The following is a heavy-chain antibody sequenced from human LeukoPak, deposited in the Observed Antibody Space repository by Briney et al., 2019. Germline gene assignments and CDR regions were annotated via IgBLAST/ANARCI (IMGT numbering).Heavy chain of an antibody. Sequence: PGGSLRLSCSPSIFTFKNYAMHWVRQAPGKGLEHVSSISNNGGSTYYADSVKGRFSISRDNSKNTFYLLMSSMRGEDTAVYYCLKDSGAASYYYDLDVWGQGTTVTVSS. J-gene: IGHJ6*02. CDR1: IFTFKNYA. CDR2: ISNNGGST. V-gene: IGHV3-64D*09. CDR3: LKDSGAASYYYDLDV. D-gene: IGHD1-26*01.